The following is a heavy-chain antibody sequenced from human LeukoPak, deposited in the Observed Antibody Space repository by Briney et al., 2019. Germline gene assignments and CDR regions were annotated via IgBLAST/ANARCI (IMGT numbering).Heavy chain of an antibody. CDR3: ATRPHCSSTSCYPIY. CDR2: ISSSSSYI. J-gene: IGHJ4*02. D-gene: IGHD2-2*01. V-gene: IGHV3-21*01. CDR1: GFTFSSYA. Sequence: GGSLRLSCAASGFTFSSYAMSWVRQAPGKGLEWVSSISSSSSYIYYADSVKGRFTISRDNAKNSLYLQMNSLRAEDTAVYYCATRPHCSSTSCYPIYWGQGTLVTVSS.